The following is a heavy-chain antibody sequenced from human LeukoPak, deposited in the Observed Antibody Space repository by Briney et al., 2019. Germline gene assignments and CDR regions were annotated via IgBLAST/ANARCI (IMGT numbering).Heavy chain of an antibody. CDR3: ARGYSSSWYSVFWFDP. Sequence: SQTLSLTCPISGDSVSSNSAAWNWIRQSPSRGLEWLGRTYYRSKWYNDYAVSVKSRITINPDTSKNQFSLQLNSVTPEDTAVYYCARGYSSSWYSVFWFDPWGQGTLVTVPS. D-gene: IGHD6-13*01. V-gene: IGHV6-1*01. J-gene: IGHJ5*02. CDR2: TYYRSKWYN. CDR1: GDSVSSNSAA.